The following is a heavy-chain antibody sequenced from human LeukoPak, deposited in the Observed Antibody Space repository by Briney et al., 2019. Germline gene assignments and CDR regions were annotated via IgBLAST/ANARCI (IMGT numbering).Heavy chain of an antibody. V-gene: IGHV1-69*06. J-gene: IGHJ4*02. CDR2: IIPIFGTA. CDR3: ARGTLSGSYYFDY. D-gene: IGHD5-12*01. CDR1: GGTFSSYA. Sequence: SVNVSCKASGGTFSSYAISWVRQAPGQGLEWMGGIIPIFGTANYAQKFQGRVTITADTSTSTAYMELSSLRSEDTGVYYCARGTLSGSYYFDYWGQGTLVTVSS.